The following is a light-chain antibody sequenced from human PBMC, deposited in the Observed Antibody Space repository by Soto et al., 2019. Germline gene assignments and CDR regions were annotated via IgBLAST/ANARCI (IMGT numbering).Light chain of an antibody. CDR2: EGS. CDR1: SSDVGSYNL. V-gene: IGLV2-23*01. Sequence: QSALPQPASVSGSPGQSITISCTGTSSDVGSYNLVSWYQQHPGKAPKLMLYEGSKRPSGVSNRFSGSKSGTTASLTISGLQAEDEADYYCCSYAGSSTLVVFGGGTKLTVL. J-gene: IGLJ2*01. CDR3: CSYAGSSTLVV.